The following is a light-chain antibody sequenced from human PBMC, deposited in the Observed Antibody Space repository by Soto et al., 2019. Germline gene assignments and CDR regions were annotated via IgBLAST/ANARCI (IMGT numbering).Light chain of an antibody. V-gene: IGKV3-15*01. Sequence: EVLMTQSPDTLYGSPGERVTLSCRASQSVSDNLAWYQQKPGQGPRLLVYRAATKTLGIPARFSGSKSGTEFNRTISRLQSEDFAVYYCQQYNSWPITFGQGKRLEI. CDR1: QSVSDN. CDR3: QQYNSWPIT. J-gene: IGKJ5*01. CDR2: RAA.